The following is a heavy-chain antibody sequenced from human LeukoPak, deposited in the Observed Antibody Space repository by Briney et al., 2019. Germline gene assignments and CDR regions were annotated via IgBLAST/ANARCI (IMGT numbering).Heavy chain of an antibody. CDR3: ARQVNYRYYYYYMDV. D-gene: IGHD4-11*01. CDR2: IYYSGST. Sequence: SETLSLTCTVSGGSISSSSYYWGWIRQPPGKGLEWIGSIYYSGSTYYNPSLKSRVTISVDTSKNQFSLKLSSVTAADTAVYYCARQVNYRYYYYYMDVWGKGTTVTVSS. V-gene: IGHV4-39*01. CDR1: GGSISSSSYY. J-gene: IGHJ6*03.